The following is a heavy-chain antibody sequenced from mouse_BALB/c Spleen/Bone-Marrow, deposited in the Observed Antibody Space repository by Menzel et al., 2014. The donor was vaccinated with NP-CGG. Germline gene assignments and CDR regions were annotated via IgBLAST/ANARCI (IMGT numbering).Heavy chain of an antibody. D-gene: IGHD2-3*01. CDR3: ANDWFAY. V-gene: IGHV14-3*02. CDR1: GFNIKDTY. J-gene: IGHJ3*01. CDR2: IDSANGNT. Sequence: VQLQQSGAELVKPGASVKLSCTASGFNIKDTYMHWVKQRPEQGLEWIGRIDSANGNTKYDPKFQGKATITADTSSNTAHLHLSSLTSEDTAVYYCANDWFAYWGQGTLVTVSA.